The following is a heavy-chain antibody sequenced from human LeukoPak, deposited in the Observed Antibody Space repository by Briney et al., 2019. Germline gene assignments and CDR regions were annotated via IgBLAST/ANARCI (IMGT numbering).Heavy chain of an antibody. D-gene: IGHD6-6*01. CDR3: VRDPYSSTWSYGMDV. CDR2: ILNTGTTI. Sequence: GGSLRLSCAASGFTFSRYSMNWVRQVPGKGLEWLSYILNTGTTIYYADSVKGRFTISRDNAKNSLFLQMNTLRAEDTAVYYCVRDPYSSTWSYGMDVWGQGTTVTVSS. J-gene: IGHJ6*02. CDR1: GFTFSRYS. V-gene: IGHV3-48*04.